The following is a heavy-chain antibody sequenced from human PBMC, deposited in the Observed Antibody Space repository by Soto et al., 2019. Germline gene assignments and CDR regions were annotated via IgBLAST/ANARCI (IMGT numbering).Heavy chain of an antibody. D-gene: IGHD5-12*01. J-gene: IGHJ4*02. CDR1: GFTFSAYG. CDR2: IWYDGSNK. V-gene: IGHV3-33*01. CDR3: ARDPRSDGYKRFDY. Sequence: QVQLVESGGGVVQPGRSLRLACGASGFTFSAYGMHWVRPAPGKGLEWVAVIWYDGSNKYYADSVKGRFTISRDNSKNTLYLQMNNLRAKDTAVDYCARDPRSDGYKRFDYWGQGTPVTVSS.